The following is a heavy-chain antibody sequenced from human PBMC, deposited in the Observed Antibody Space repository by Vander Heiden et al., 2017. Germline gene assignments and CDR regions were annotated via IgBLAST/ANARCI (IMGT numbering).Heavy chain of an antibody. J-gene: IGHJ4*02. Sequence: EVQLVESGGGLIQPGGSLRLSCAASGFTVSSKYMMWGRQAPGKGLEWVSMMHSGANTYYADSVKGRFSISGDNAENTVHLQMNSLRAEDTARYYCVTYGDWGQGALVTVSS. V-gene: IGHV3-53*01. CDR1: GFTVSSKY. CDR2: MHSGANT. D-gene: IGHD4-17*01. CDR3: VTYGD.